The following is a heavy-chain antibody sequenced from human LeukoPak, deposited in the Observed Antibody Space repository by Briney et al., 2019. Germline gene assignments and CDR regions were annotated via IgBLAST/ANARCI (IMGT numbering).Heavy chain of an antibody. Sequence: GASVKVSCKASGGTFSSYAISWVRQAPGQGLEWMGRIIPILGIANYAQKFQGRVTITADKSTSTAYMELSSLRSEDTAVYYCAREGLAYCGGDCYSLDGLRVMDVWGQGTTVTVSS. CDR1: GGTFSSYA. J-gene: IGHJ6*02. CDR3: AREGLAYCGGDCYSLDGLRVMDV. CDR2: IIPILGIA. D-gene: IGHD2-21*02. V-gene: IGHV1-69*04.